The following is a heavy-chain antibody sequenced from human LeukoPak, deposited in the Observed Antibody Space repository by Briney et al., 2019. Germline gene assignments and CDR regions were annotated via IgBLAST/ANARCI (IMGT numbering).Heavy chain of an antibody. Sequence: PGGSLRLSCAASGFTFSSYAMSWVRQAPGKGLEWVSGISGSGGSKSHADSVEGRFTISRDNSKNTLYLQMNSLRAEDTAVYYCAKDDGSGTTPFDYWGQGTLVTVSS. D-gene: IGHD3-10*01. CDR2: ISGSGGSK. CDR1: GFTFSSYA. V-gene: IGHV3-23*01. CDR3: AKDDGSGTTPFDY. J-gene: IGHJ4*02.